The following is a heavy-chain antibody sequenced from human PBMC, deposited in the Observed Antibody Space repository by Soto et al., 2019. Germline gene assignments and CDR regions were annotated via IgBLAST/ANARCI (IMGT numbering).Heavy chain of an antibody. Sequence: PSETLSLTCTVSGVSISSYYWSWIRQPPGKGLEWIGYIYYSGSTNYNPSLKSRVTISVDTSKNQFSLKLSSVTAADTAVYYCWRALTMISPHGWLDPWGQGTLVTVSS. D-gene: IGHD3-22*01. CDR3: WRALTMISPHGWLDP. J-gene: IGHJ5*02. CDR2: IYYSGST. CDR1: GVSISSYY. V-gene: IGHV4-59*01.